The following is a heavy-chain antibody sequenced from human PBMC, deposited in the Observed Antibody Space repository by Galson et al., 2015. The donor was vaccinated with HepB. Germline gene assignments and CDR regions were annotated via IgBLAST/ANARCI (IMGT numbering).Heavy chain of an antibody. J-gene: IGHJ5*02. CDR3: ARGLMAALPPANWFDP. V-gene: IGHV1-46*01. CDR1: GYTFTSYY. CDR2: INPSGGST. Sequence: SVKASCKASGYTFTSYYMHWVRQAPGQGLEWMGIINPSGGSTGYAQKFQGRVTMTRDTSTSTVYMDLSSLRSEDTAVYYCARGLMAALPPANWFDPWGQGTLVTVSS. D-gene: IGHD6-6*01.